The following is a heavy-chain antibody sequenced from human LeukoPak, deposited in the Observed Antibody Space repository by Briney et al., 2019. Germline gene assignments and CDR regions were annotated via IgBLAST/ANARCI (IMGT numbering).Heavy chain of an antibody. Sequence: LAASVKVSCKASGYTFTSYGISWVRQAPGQGLEWMGWINPNSGGTNYAQKFQGRVTMTRDTSISTAYMELSRLRSDDTAVYYCARGYWGVPTPDYWGQGTLVTVSS. D-gene: IGHD7-27*01. V-gene: IGHV1-2*03. J-gene: IGHJ4*02. CDR3: ARGYWGVPTPDY. CDR1: GYTFTSYG. CDR2: INPNSGGT.